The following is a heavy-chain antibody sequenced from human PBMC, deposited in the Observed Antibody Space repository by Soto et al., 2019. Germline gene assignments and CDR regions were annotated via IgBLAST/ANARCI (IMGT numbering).Heavy chain of an antibody. D-gene: IGHD5-12*01. V-gene: IGHV3-23*01. J-gene: IGHJ4*02. CDR1: GFTFSSYA. Sequence: GGSLRLSCAASGFTFSSYAMSWVRQAPGKGLEWVSAISGSGGSTYYADSVKGRFTISRDNSKNTLYLQMNSLRAEDTAVYYCAKGRGYIVATIYFDYRGQGTLVTVSS. CDR3: AKGRGYIVATIYFDY. CDR2: ISGSGGST.